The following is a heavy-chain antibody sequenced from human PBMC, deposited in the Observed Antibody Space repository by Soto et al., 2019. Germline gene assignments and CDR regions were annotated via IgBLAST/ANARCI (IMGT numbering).Heavy chain of an antibody. D-gene: IGHD6-19*01. CDR2: VSADGGST. Sequence: EVQLLESGGGLVQPGGSLRLSCAASGFTFSNYATGWVRQAPGKGLEWVSGVSADGGSTFYADSVKGRFTISRDNSKNTLELQMNSLRAEDTALYYCTEDRGYGSGLADYWGQGTLVTVSS. J-gene: IGHJ4*02. CDR3: TEDRGYGSGLADY. V-gene: IGHV3-23*01. CDR1: GFTFSNYA.